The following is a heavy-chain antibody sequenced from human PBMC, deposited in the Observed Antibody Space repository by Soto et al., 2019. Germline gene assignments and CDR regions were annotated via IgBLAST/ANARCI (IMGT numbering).Heavy chain of an antibody. V-gene: IGHV1-18*04. Sequence: SEKVCCRTSGYTFSHYAISLVRQAPGQGLEWMGWVSPYNGNANYTEKFQGRVSMTTDTSTTTAYMEMTSLTSDDTAIYYWARAISLIMAAPAYWGQGTLVTVSS. CDR2: VSPYNGNA. J-gene: IGHJ4*02. CDR3: ARAISLIMAAPAY. CDR1: GYTFSHYA. D-gene: IGHD2-8*01.